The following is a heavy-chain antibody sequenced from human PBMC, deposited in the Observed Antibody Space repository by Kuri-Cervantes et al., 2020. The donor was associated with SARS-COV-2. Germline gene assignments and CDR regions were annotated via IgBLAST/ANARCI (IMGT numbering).Heavy chain of an antibody. Sequence: ASVKVSCKASGGTFSSYAISWVRQAPGQRLEWMGWINAGNGNTKYSQKFQGRVTITRDTSASTAYMELSSLRSEDTAVYYCARGVGYDFWSGPPFDPWGQGTLVTVSS. CDR1: GGTFSSYA. D-gene: IGHD3-3*01. CDR2: INAGNGNT. CDR3: ARGVGYDFWSGPPFDP. J-gene: IGHJ5*02. V-gene: IGHV1-3*01.